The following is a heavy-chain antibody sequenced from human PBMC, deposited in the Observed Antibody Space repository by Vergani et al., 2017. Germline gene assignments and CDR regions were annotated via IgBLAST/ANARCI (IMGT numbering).Heavy chain of an antibody. CDR1: GFTFSSYA. Sequence: EVQLLESGGGLVQPGGSLRLSCAASGFTFSSYAMSWVRQAPGKGLEWVSAISGSGGSTYYADSVKGRFTISRDNSKNPLYLQMNSLRAEDTAVYYCAKGGDIVGVPAATIDYWGQGTLVTVSS. CDR2: ISGSGGST. D-gene: IGHD2-2*01. J-gene: IGHJ4*02. V-gene: IGHV3-23*01. CDR3: AKGGDIVGVPAATIDY.